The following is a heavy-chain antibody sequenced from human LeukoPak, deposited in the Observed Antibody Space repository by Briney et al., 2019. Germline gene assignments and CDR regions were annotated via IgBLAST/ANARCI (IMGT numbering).Heavy chain of an antibody. D-gene: IGHD2-21*02. CDR1: GFTVSSNY. J-gene: IGHJ4*02. CDR3: AKGCGRTCYSDFDY. V-gene: IGHV3-53*01. Sequence: GGSLRLSCAASGFTVSSNYMSWVRQAPGKGLEWVSVIYSGGSTYYADSVKGRFTISRDNSKNTLYLQMNSLRAEDTAVYYCAKGCGRTCYSDFDYWGQGTVVTVSS. CDR2: IYSGGST.